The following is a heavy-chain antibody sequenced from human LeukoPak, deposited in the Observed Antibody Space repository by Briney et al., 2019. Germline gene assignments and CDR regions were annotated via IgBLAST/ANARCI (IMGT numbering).Heavy chain of an antibody. CDR2: MNPNSGNT. D-gene: IGHD3-22*01. CDR1: GYTFTSYD. V-gene: IGHV1-8*01. Sequence: ASVKVSCKASGYTFTSYDINWVRQATGQGLEWMGWMNPNSGNTGYAQKFQGRVTMTRNTSISTAYMELSSLRSEDTAVYYCAREYTRYYYDSSGYSPAFDYWGQGTLVTVSS. J-gene: IGHJ4*02. CDR3: AREYTRYYYDSSGYSPAFDY.